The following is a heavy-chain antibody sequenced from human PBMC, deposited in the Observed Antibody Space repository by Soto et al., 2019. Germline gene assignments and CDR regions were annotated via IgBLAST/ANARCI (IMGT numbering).Heavy chain of an antibody. CDR1: GGSISNADFY. CDR3: AVADVTRDCSMDV. D-gene: IGHD2-21*02. V-gene: IGHV4-30-4*01. J-gene: IGHJ6*02. Sequence: QVQLQESGPGLVEASQTLSLTCTVSGGSISNADFYWSWIRQPPGKGLEWIGYIYYSKITFYSPSVEGRVFISIDTSKNQFSLKLSSVTVADAAVYYCAVADVTRDCSMDVGGQGTTVTASS. CDR2: IYYSKIT.